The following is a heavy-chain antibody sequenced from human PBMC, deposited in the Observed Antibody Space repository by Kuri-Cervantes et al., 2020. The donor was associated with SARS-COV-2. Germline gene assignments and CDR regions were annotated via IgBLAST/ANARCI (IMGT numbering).Heavy chain of an antibody. J-gene: IGHJ6*02. D-gene: IGHD3-22*01. V-gene: IGHV3-23*01. Sequence: GESLKISCAASGFTFSSCAMSWVRQAPGKGLEWVSAISGSGGSTYYADSVKGRFTISRDNTKNTLYLQMNSLRAEDTAVYYCAKYLGYYYDSSGYYYDLHSYYGMDVWGQGTTVTVSS. CDR3: AKYLGYYYDSSGYYYDLHSYYGMDV. CDR1: GFTFSSCA. CDR2: ISGSGGST.